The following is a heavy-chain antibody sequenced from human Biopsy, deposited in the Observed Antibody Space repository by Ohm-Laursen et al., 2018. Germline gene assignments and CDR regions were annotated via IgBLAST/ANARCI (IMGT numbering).Heavy chain of an antibody. V-gene: IGHV4-59*08. CDR2: ISYSGNT. Sequence: SETLSLTCTVSSGSISSYYWSWIRQPPGKGLEWIGYISYSGNTNYNPSLKSRVTMSVDTSKNLFSLKVYSVTAADTAIYYCATTTMDTSGWYGNYFDSWGQGALVTVSS. CDR1: SGSISSYY. D-gene: IGHD6-19*01. J-gene: IGHJ4*02. CDR3: ATTTMDTSGWYGNYFDS.